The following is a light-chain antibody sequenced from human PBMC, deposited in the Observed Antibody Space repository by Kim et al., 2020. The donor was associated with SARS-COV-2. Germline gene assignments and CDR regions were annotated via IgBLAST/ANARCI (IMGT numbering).Light chain of an antibody. CDR3: CSYAGSYSWV. Sequence: TQPRSVSGSLGKSVTISCAGTSSDVGGYNYVSWYQQHPGKVPKLLIFDVSRRPSGIPDRFSGSKSGNTASLTISGLRAEDETDYYCCSYAGSYSWVFGGGTQLTVL. CDR1: SSDVGGYNY. J-gene: IGLJ3*02. V-gene: IGLV2-11*01. CDR2: DVS.